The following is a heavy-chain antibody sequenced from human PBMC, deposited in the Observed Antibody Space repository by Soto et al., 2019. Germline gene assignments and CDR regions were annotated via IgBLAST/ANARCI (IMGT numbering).Heavy chain of an antibody. CDR1: GFTFSSYG. Sequence: GGSVRLSCAASGFTFSSYGMHWVRQAPGKGLEWVAVISYDGSNKYYADSVKGRFTISRDNSKNTPYLQMNSLRAEDTAVYYCASWGYYDSSGYSFDYWGQGTLVTVSS. J-gene: IGHJ4*02. CDR3: ASWGYYDSSGYSFDY. V-gene: IGHV3-30*03. CDR2: ISYDGSNK. D-gene: IGHD3-22*01.